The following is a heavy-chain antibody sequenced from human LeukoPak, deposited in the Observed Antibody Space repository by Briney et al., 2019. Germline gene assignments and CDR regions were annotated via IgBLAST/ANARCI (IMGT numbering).Heavy chain of an antibody. CDR2: IRYDGSNQ. CDR1: GFIFSSFG. V-gene: IGHV3-30*02. Sequence: GGSLRLSCAASGFIFSSFGMHWVRQAPGKGLEWVAFIRYDGSNQYYGDSVKGRFTISRDNSKNTLYLQIKSLRAEDTAVYYCAKVSYYYDSSFYHFEYGGQGTLVTVSS. D-gene: IGHD3-22*01. CDR3: AKVSYYYDSSFYHFEY. J-gene: IGHJ4*02.